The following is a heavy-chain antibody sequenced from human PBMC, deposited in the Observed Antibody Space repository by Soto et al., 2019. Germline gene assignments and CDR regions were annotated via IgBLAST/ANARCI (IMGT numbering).Heavy chain of an antibody. V-gene: IGHV1-69*19. J-gene: IGHJ4*02. CDR1: GGTFSSYA. Sequence: QVQLVQSGAEVKKPGSSVKVSCKASGGTFSSYAISWVRQAPGQGLEWMGGIIPIFGTANYAQKFQGRVTITADESTRTAYMELSSLRSEDTAVYYCAKGDYYDGSGSYLFFVYWGQGTLVTVSS. CDR3: AKGDYYDGSGSYLFFVY. CDR2: IIPIFGTA. D-gene: IGHD3-10*01.